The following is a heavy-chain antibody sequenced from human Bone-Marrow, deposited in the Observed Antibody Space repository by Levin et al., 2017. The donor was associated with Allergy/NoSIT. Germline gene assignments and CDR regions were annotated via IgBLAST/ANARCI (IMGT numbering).Heavy chain of an antibody. CDR3: ARRMAGSAVFDY. J-gene: IGHJ4*02. D-gene: IGHD5-24*01. CDR2: IYHSGNT. V-gene: IGHV4-30-4*01. CDR1: GGSISSGDYY. Sequence: SETLSLTCIVSGGSISSGDYYWSWIRQPPGKGLEWSGYIYHSGNTYYNPSLKGRVTISLDTPRNQFSLRPTSVTAADTAAYYCARRMAGSAVFDYWGQGTLVTVSS.